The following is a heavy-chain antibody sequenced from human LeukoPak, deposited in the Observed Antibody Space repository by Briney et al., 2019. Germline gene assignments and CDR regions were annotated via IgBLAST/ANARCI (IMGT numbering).Heavy chain of an antibody. J-gene: IGHJ3*02. D-gene: IGHD3-10*01. Sequence: SQTLSLTCTVSGGSISSGDYYWSWIRQPPGKGLEWIGYIYYSGSTYYNPSLKSRITISVDTSKNQSSLRLRSVTAADTAVYYCARAPSITMLRGVRNAFDIWGQGTVVTVSS. CDR3: ARAPSITMLRGVRNAFDI. CDR1: GGSISSGDYY. CDR2: IYYSGST. V-gene: IGHV4-30-4*01.